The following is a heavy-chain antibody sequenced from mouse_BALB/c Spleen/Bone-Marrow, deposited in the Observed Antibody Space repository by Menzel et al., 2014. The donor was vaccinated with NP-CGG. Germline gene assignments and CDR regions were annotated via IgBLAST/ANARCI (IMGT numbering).Heavy chain of an antibody. CDR3: AKNQEACDY. V-gene: IGHV5-6-3*01. CDR2: INSNGGIT. Sequence: VQLKESGGGLVQPGASLKLSCAASGFTFSNYGMSWVRQTPDKRLELVATINSNGGITYYPDSVKGRFTISRDNAKNTLYLQMSSLKSEDTAMYYCAKNQEACDYWGQGAPRTVS. CDR1: GFTFSNYG. D-gene: IGHD3-2*02. J-gene: IGHJ2*01.